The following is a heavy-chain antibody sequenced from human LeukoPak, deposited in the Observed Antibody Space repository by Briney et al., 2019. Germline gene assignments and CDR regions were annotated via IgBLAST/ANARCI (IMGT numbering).Heavy chain of an antibody. CDR1: GFTFGDYA. D-gene: IGHD3-10*01. Sequence: GGSLRLSCTASGFTFGDYAMSWFRQAPGKGLEWVGFIRSKAYGGTTEYAASVKGRFTISRDDSKSIAYLQMNSLKTEDTAVYYCTRDNVPYYYGSGSYPPFDYWGQGTLVTVSS. CDR3: TRDNVPYYYGSGSYPPFDY. J-gene: IGHJ4*02. CDR2: IRSKAYGGTT. V-gene: IGHV3-49*03.